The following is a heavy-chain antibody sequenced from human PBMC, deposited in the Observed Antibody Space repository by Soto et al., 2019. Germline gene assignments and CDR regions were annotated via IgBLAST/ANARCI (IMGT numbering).Heavy chain of an antibody. CDR2: IKQDGSEK. J-gene: IGHJ4*02. CDR3: VKDPESSSYYYVSD. V-gene: IGHV3-7*01. CDR1: GFNFSSFW. Sequence: PGGSLRLSCAASGFNFSSFWMNWVRQAPGKGLEWVANIKQDGSEKYYVDTVKGRFTISRDNAKSSLYLQMNSLRVEDTAVYYCVKDPESSSYYYVSDWGQGTLVTVSS. D-gene: IGHD3-10*01.